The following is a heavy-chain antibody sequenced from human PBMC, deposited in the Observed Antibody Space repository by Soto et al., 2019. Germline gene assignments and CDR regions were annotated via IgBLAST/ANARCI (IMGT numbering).Heavy chain of an antibody. Sequence: SVKVSCKASGGTFSSYAISWVRQAPGQGLEWMGGIIPIFGTANYAQKFQGRVTITADESTSTAYMELSSLRSDDTAVYYCARCPSYDFWSGYYGYYGMDVWGQGTTVTFSS. CDR3: ARCPSYDFWSGYYGYYGMDV. CDR2: IIPIFGTA. J-gene: IGHJ6*02. D-gene: IGHD3-3*01. CDR1: GGTFSSYA. V-gene: IGHV1-69*13.